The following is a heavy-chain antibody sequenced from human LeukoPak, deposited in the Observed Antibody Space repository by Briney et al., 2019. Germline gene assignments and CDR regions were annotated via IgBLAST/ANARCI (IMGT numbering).Heavy chain of an antibody. Sequence: PGGSLRLSCAASGITFSSYWMHWVRQAPGKELVWVSRIYSDGSRPSYADSVRGRFTISRDNAKGTLYLQMNSLEAEDTAVYYCARVSVLGMVYYYDYWGQGTLVTVSS. CDR1: GITFSSYW. V-gene: IGHV3-74*01. D-gene: IGHD2-8*01. CDR2: IYSDGSRP. J-gene: IGHJ4*02. CDR3: ARVSVLGMVYYYDY.